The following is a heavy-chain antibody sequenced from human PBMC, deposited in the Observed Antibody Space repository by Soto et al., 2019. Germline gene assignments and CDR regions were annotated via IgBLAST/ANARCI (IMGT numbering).Heavy chain of an antibody. CDR2: IIPIFGTA. CDR1: GGTFSSYA. Sequence: ASVKVSCKASGGTFSSYAISWVRQAPGQGLEWMGGIIPIFGTANYAQKFQGRVTITADESTSTAYMELSSLRSEDTAVYYCARGVGYDYYSSGYYRYAFDIWGQGTMVTVSS. CDR3: ARGVGYDYYSSGYYRYAFDI. D-gene: IGHD3-22*01. V-gene: IGHV1-69*13. J-gene: IGHJ3*02.